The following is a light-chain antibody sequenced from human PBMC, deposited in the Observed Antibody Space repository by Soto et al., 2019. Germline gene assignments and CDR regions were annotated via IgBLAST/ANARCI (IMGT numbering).Light chain of an antibody. Sequence: QSALTQPASVSGSPGQSITISCTGTSSDVGGYNCVSWYQQHAGFAPKLIIYEVSNRPSGVSNRFSGSKSGDTASLTISGLQAEDEADYYCSSYTSTNTLAVFGTGTKLTVL. J-gene: IGLJ1*01. V-gene: IGLV2-14*01. CDR3: SSYTSTNTLAV. CDR2: EVS. CDR1: SSDVGGYNC.